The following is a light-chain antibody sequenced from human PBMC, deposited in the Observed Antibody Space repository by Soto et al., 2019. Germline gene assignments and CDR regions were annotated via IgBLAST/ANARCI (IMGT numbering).Light chain of an antibody. CDR3: QQYGSSEWT. Sequence: TQSPGTLSLSPGERSTLSCRASQSVSSSYLAWYQQKPGQAPRLLIHGASSRATGIPDRFSGSGSGTDFTLTISRLEPEDFAVYYCQQYGSSEWTFGQGTKVDIK. J-gene: IGKJ1*01. CDR2: GAS. CDR1: QSVSSSY. V-gene: IGKV3-20*01.